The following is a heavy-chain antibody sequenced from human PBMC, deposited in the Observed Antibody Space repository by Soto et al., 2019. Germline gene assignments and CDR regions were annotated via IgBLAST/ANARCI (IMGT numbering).Heavy chain of an antibody. V-gene: IGHV1-3*01. CDR3: ARDPHCSSTSCYGMGYFDY. CDR1: GYTFTSYA. D-gene: IGHD2-2*01. Sequence: ASVKVSCKASGYTFTSYAMHWVRQAPGQRLEWMGWINAGNGNTKYSQKFQGRVTITRDTSTSTAYMELSSLRSEDTAVYYCARDPHCSSTSCYGMGYFDYWGQGTLVTVS. J-gene: IGHJ4*02. CDR2: INAGNGNT.